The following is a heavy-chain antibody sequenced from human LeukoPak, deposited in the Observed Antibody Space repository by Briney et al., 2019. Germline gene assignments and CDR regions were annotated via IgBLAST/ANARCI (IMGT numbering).Heavy chain of an antibody. J-gene: IGHJ4*02. Sequence: GGSLRLXCAASGFTCSNAWMNWVRQAPGKGLEWVGRIQKKTEGGTTEYAAPVKGRLIISRDDSKNMLYLQMNSLKTDDTAVYYCTSRVVTTNDYWGQGTLVTVSS. CDR2: IQKKTEGGTT. CDR3: TSRVVTTNDY. CDR1: GFTCSNAW. V-gene: IGHV3-15*01. D-gene: IGHD2-21*02.